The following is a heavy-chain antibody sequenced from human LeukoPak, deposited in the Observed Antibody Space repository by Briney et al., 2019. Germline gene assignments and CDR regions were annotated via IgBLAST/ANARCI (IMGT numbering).Heavy chain of an antibody. V-gene: IGHV3-23*01. J-gene: IGHJ4*02. CDR1: GFTFSSYG. D-gene: IGHD5-18*01. CDR2: ISGSGGST. Sequence: QTGGSLRLSCAASGFTFSSYGMSWVRQAPGKGLEWVSGISGSGGSTYYADSVKGRFTISRDNSKNTLYLQMNSLRAEDTAVYYCVPRDGYSQWWGQGTQLTFSS. CDR3: VPRDGYSQW.